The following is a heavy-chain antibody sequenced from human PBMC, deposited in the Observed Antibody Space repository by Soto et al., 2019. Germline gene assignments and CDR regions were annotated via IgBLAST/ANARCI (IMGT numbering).Heavy chain of an antibody. CDR3: ARGSEVVVITTESYFDY. CDR2: IIPIFGTA. D-gene: IGHD3-22*01. J-gene: IGHJ4*02. CDR1: GGTFSSYA. Sequence: QVQLVQSGAEVKKPGSSVKVSCKASGGTFSSYAISWVRQAPGQGLEWMGGIIPIFGTANYAQKFQGRVTITADESMSTAYMELSSLRSEDTAVYYCARGSEVVVITTESYFDYWGQGTLVTVSS. V-gene: IGHV1-69*01.